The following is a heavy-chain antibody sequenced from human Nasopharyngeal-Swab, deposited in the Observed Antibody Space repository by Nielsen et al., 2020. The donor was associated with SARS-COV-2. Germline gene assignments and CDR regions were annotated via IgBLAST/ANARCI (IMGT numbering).Heavy chain of an antibody. CDR3: ARDGGGGEDCSSTSCYLDYYYYYGMDV. Sequence: GVLKISCAASGFTFSSYWMSWVRQAPGKGLEWVANIKQDGSEKYYVDSVKGRFTISRDNAKNSLYLQMNSLRAEDTAVYYCARDGGGGEDCSSTSCYLDYYYYYGMDVWGQGTTVTVSS. CDR2: IKQDGSEK. CDR1: GFTFSSYW. V-gene: IGHV3-7*01. D-gene: IGHD2-2*01. J-gene: IGHJ6*02.